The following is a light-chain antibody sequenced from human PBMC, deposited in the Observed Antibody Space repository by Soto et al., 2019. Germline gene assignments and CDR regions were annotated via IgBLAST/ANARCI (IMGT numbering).Light chain of an antibody. J-gene: IGKJ3*01. V-gene: IGKV3-11*01. CDR3: QQRSNWLFT. Sequence: EIVLTQSPATLSLSPGERATLSCRASQSVSSSLAGYQQKPGQAPRLLIYDASNRATGIPARFSGSGSGTDFTLTISSLEPEDFAVYYCQQRSNWLFTFGPGTKVDIK. CDR1: QSVSSS. CDR2: DAS.